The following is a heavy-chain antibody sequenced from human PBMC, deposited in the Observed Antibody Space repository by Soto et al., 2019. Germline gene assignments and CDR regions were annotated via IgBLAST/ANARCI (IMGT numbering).Heavy chain of an antibody. Sequence: SETLSLTCTVSGGSISSSSYYWGWIRQPPGKGLEWIGSIYYSGSTYYNPSLKSRVTISVDTSKNQFSLKLSSVTAADTAVYYCARQLATIDWWGWFDPWGQGTLVTVSS. J-gene: IGHJ5*02. CDR3: ARQLATIDWWGWFDP. V-gene: IGHV4-39*01. D-gene: IGHD5-12*01. CDR1: GGSISSSSYY. CDR2: IYYSGST.